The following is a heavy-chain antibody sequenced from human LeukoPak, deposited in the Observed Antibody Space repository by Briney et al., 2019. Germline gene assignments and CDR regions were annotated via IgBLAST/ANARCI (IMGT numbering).Heavy chain of an antibody. V-gene: IGHV3-7*01. CDR2: INEDGSEK. CDR1: GFTFSIYW. Sequence: GGPLRLSCAASGFTFSIYWMTWVRQAPGKGLEGVANINEDGSEKFYVDSVKGRFTIYRDNAKKSVYLQMNSLIAEDTALYYCARDQGAAGDYWGQGTLVTVSS. D-gene: IGHD6-13*01. J-gene: IGHJ4*02. CDR3: ARDQGAAGDY.